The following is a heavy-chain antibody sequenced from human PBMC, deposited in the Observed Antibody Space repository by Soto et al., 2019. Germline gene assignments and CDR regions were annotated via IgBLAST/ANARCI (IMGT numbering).Heavy chain of an antibody. J-gene: IGHJ5*02. CDR2: ISYDGTNK. D-gene: IGHD1-26*01. CDR1: GFSFSISP. CDR3: ARDPNGAGGQHWEFSYCDA. V-gene: IGHV3-30-3*01. Sequence: GGSLRLSCAASGFSFSISPMHWVRQAPGKGPEWVALISYDGTNKFYADSVKGRFTISRDNSKSTLYLQVDSLRPEDAAVYYCARDPNGAGGQHWEFSYCDAWGQGTLVAVS.